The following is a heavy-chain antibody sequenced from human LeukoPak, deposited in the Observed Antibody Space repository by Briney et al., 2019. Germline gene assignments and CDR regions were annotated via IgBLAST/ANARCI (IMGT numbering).Heavy chain of an antibody. D-gene: IGHD6-19*01. Sequence: GSLRLSCAASGFTFSSYGMHWVRQALGKGLEWVAVIWYDGSNKYYADSVKGRFTISRDNSKNTLYLQMNSLRAEDTAVYYCARVRYSSGSNTLFDYWGQGTLVTVSS. J-gene: IGHJ4*02. V-gene: IGHV3-33*01. CDR2: IWYDGSNK. CDR3: ARVRYSSGSNTLFDY. CDR1: GFTFSSYG.